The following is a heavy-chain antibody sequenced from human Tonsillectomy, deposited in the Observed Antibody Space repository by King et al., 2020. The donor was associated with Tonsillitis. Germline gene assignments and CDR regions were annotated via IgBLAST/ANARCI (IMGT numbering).Heavy chain of an antibody. J-gene: IGHJ4*02. V-gene: IGHV4-39*01. CDR2: VYYSGTT. D-gene: IGHD4-17*01. CDR1: GGSISSSSYY. Sequence: QLQESGPGLVKPSETLSLTCTVSGGSISSSSYYCGWIRQPPGKGLEWIGSVYYSGTTYYNPSLKSRVTISVDTSKNQFSLKLSSVTAADTAMYYCARTRSYGDHEYWGEGTLVTVSS. CDR3: ARTRSYGDHEY.